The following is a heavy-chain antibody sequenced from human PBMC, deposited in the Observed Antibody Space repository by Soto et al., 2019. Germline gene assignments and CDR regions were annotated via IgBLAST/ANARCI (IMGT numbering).Heavy chain of an antibody. CDR1: GYTFTSYG. V-gene: IGHV1-18*01. CDR3: ERAHGGYSHSGYAPGTFLDY. D-gene: IGHD5-12*01. Sequence: ASVKGSCKASGYTFTSYGISWVRQAPGQGLEWMGWISAYNGNTNYAQKLQGRVTMTTDTSTSTAYMELRSLRSDDTAVYYCERAHGGYSHSGYAPGTFLDYWGQG. CDR2: ISAYNGNT. J-gene: IGHJ4*01.